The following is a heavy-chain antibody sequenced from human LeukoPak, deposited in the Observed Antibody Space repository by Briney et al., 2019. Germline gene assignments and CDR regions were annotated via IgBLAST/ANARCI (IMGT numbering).Heavy chain of an antibody. J-gene: IGHJ4*02. CDR2: FDPEDGET. Sequence: ASVKVSCKVSGYTLTELSMHWVRQAPGKGLEWMGGFDPEDGETIYAQMFQGRVTMTEDTSTDTAYMELSSLRSEDTAVYYCARDPVDGYNPGMFDYWGQGTLVTVSS. V-gene: IGHV1-24*01. D-gene: IGHD5-24*01. CDR1: GYTLTELS. CDR3: ARDPVDGYNPGMFDY.